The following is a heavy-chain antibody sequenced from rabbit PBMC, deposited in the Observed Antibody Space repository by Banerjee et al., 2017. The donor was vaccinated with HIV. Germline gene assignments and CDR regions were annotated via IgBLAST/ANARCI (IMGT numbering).Heavy chain of an antibody. J-gene: IGHJ4*01. V-gene: IGHV1S45*01. CDR1: GFSFSNKYV. CDR2: IYAGSSGST. D-gene: IGHD6-1*01. CDR3: ARDNDGYRGYDFDL. Sequence: QEQLEESGGDLVKPEGSLTLTCTASGFSFSNKYVMCWVRQAPGKGLEWIACIYAGSSGSTYYASWVNGRFTITRSTSLNTVTLKMTSLTAADTATYFCARDNDGYRGYDFDLWGQGTLVTVS.